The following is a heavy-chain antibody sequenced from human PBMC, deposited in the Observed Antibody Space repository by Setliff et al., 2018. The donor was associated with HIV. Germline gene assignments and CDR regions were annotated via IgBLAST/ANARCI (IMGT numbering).Heavy chain of an antibody. Sequence: SVKVSCKASGGTFSNYAVIWVRQAPGQGLEWMGGIIPMVGIANYARKFQGTVTISADKSMGTAYMEMTSLRSEDTAVYFCARGRLVAGTPDAFDIWGLGTMVTVSS. V-gene: IGHV1-69*10. J-gene: IGHJ3*02. D-gene: IGHD6-19*01. CDR2: IIPMVGIA. CDR1: GGTFSNYA. CDR3: ARGRLVAGTPDAFDI.